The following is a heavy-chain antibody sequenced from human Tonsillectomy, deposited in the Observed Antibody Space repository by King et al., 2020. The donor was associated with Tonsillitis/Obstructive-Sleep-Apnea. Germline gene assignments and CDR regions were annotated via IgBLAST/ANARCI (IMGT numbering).Heavy chain of an antibody. D-gene: IGHD3-3*01. CDR1: GGSISSSSYY. Sequence: QLQESGPGLVKPSETLSLTCTVSGGSISSSSYYWGWIRQPPGKGLEWIGSIYYSGSTYYNPSLKSRVTISVDTSKNQFYLKLSSVTAADTAVYYCARGRGVVIAGWFDPWGQGTLVTVSS. J-gene: IGHJ5*02. CDR3: ARGRGVVIAGWFDP. CDR2: IYYSGST. V-gene: IGHV4-39*01.